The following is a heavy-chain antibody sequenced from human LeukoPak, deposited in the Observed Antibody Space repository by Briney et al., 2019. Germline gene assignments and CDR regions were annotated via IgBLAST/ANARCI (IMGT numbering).Heavy chain of an antibody. J-gene: IGHJ5*02. CDR3: APRGDIEHSYGYGKWFDP. D-gene: IGHD5-18*01. Sequence: SETQSLTCTVSAGSISISSYYWGWIRQPPGKGLECNGSIYYSGSTYCNPSLKSRVTISVDTSKNQFSLKLSSVTAADTAVYYCAPRGDIEHSYGYGKWFDPWGQGTRVTVSS. CDR1: AGSISISSYY. V-gene: IGHV4-39*01. CDR2: IYYSGST.